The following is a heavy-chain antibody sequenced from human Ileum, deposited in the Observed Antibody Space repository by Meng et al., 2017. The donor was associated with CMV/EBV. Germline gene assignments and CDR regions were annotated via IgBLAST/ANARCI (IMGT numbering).Heavy chain of an antibody. J-gene: IGHJ6*02. D-gene: IGHD5-24*01. CDR3: ARRDTHYYYGLDV. CDR1: GRSLSSYF. V-gene: IGHV4-34*01. CDR2: INQSGRA. Sequence: SDPLSLTCSVYGRSLSSYFWTWVRQPPGKGLEWIGEINQSGRANYNPSLKNAVTISVDTPENQFSLKLTSVTAAETAVYYCARRDTHYYYGLDVWGQGATVTVSS.